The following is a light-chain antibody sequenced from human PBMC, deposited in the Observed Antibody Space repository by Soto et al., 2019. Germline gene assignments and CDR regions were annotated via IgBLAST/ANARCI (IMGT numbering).Light chain of an antibody. CDR2: GAS. Sequence: EIVMTQSPATLSVSPGERATLSCRASQSISSNLAWYQQKPGQAPSLPLYGASTRATGIPARFSGSGSATAFTLTISPPQSEDFAVYYCHQYNNWPPGTFGQGTKLEIK. CDR1: QSISSN. J-gene: IGKJ2*02. CDR3: HQYNNWPPGT. V-gene: IGKV3-15*01.